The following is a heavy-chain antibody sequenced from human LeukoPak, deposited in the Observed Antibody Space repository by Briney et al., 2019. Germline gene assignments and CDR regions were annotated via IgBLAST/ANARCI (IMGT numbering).Heavy chain of an antibody. CDR1: GFTSSSYS. V-gene: IGHV3-21*01. J-gene: IGHJ4*02. CDR3: APSPPQDY. Sequence: NPGGSLRLSCAASGFTSSSYSMNWVRQAPGKGLEWVSSISSSSSYIYYADLVTGRFTISRDNAKNSLYLQMNSLRAEDTAVYYCAPSPPQDYWGQGTLVTVSS. CDR2: ISSSSSYI.